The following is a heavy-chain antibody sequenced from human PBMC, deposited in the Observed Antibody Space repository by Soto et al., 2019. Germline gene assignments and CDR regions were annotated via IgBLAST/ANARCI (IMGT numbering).Heavy chain of an antibody. J-gene: IGHJ3*02. D-gene: IGHD6-13*01. CDR2: ISHDGGSK. CDR1: GFTFSHYA. Sequence: QVQLVEPGGGVVQPWRSLTLSCAASGFTFSHYAIHWVRQPGDGLEWVAVISHDGGSKTYAASVKGRFTISRDSSKNTRFLQMNSLRGDDTAVYYCAKRNMAARGSNWDDALDIWGQGTVVTVSS. CDR3: AKRNMAARGSNWDDALDI. V-gene: IGHV3-30*18.